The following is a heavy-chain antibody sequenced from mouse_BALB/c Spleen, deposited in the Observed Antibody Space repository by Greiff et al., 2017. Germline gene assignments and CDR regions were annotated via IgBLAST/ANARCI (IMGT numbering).Heavy chain of an antibody. CDR1: GFNIKDTY. CDR2: IDPANGNT. CDR3: ASITTALAY. J-gene: IGHJ3*01. D-gene: IGHD1-2*01. V-gene: IGHV14-3*02. Sequence: EVQRVESGAELVKPGASVKLSCTASGFNIKDTYMHWVKQRPEQGLEWIGRIDPANGNTKYDPKFQGKATITADTSSNTAYLQLSSLTSEDTAVYYCASITTALAYWGQGTLVTVSA.